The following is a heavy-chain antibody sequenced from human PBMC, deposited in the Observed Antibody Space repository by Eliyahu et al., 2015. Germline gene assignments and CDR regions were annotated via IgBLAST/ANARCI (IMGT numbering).Heavy chain of an antibody. CDR1: GYSISSGYY. V-gene: IGHV4-38-2*01. Sequence: QVQLQESGPGLVKPSETLSLTCAVSGYSISSGYYWGWIRQPPGKGLEWIGSIYHSGSTYYNPSLKSRVTISVDTSKNQFSLKLSSVTAADTAVYYCARCRGQSAARIYWFDPWGQGTLVTVSS. D-gene: IGHD3-3*01. J-gene: IGHJ5*02. CDR3: ARCRGQSAARIYWFDP. CDR2: IYHSGST.